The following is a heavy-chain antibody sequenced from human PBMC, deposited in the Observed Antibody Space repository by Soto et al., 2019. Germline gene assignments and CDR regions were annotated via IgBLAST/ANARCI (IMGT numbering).Heavy chain of an antibody. CDR1: GFTFSSYG. J-gene: IGHJ4*02. V-gene: IGHV3-33*01. D-gene: IGHD6-19*01. CDR3: ARGRSVAGTDGWYFDY. Sequence: GGSLRLSCAASGFTFSSYGMHWVRQAPGKGLEWVAVIWYDGSNKYYADSVKGRFTISRDNSKNTLYLQMNSLRAEDTAVYYCARGRSVAGTDGWYFDYWGQGTLVTVSS. CDR2: IWYDGSNK.